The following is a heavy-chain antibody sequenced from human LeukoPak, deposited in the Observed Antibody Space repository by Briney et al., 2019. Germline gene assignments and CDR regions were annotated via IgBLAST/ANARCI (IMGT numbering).Heavy chain of an antibody. Sequence: GGSLRLSCSAPGFTFSTYWMSWVRQAPGKGLEWVANMRRDGNEIYYLDSVRGRFTISRDNAKNSLYLQMNSLRAEDTAVYYCARHSSSGWQITDFDYWGQGTLVTVSS. V-gene: IGHV3-7*01. D-gene: IGHD6-19*01. CDR3: ARHSSSGWQITDFDY. CDR2: MRRDGNEI. J-gene: IGHJ4*02. CDR1: GFTFSTYW.